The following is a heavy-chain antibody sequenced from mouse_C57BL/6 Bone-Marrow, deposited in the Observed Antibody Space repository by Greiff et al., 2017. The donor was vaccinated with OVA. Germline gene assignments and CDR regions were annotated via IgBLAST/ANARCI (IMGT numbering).Heavy chain of an antibody. V-gene: IGHV7-1*01. J-gene: IGHJ3*01. CDR3: ARDEAYGYPCAY. Sequence: EVNVVESGGGLVQSGRSLRLSCATSGFTFSDFYMEWVRQAPGKGLEWIAASRNKANDYTTEYSASVKGRFIVSRDTSQSILYLQMNALRAEDTAIYYCARDEAYGYPCAYWGQGTLVTVSA. CDR1: GFTFSDFY. CDR2: SRNKANDYTT. D-gene: IGHD2-2*01.